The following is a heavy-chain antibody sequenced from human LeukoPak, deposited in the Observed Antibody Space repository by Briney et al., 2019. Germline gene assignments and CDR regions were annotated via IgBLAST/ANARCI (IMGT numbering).Heavy chain of an antibody. CDR1: GYSFIGYY. D-gene: IGHD6-13*01. V-gene: IGHV1-2*02. CDR3: ARDSAAAGGLSFDY. CDR2: INLNSGGT. J-gene: IGHJ4*02. Sequence: ASVKVSCKASGYSFIGYYMHWVRQAPGQGLEWMGWINLNSGGTKYAQKFQGRVTMTRDTSISTVYMELSRLRSDDTAVYYRARDSAAAGGLSFDYWGQGTLATVSS.